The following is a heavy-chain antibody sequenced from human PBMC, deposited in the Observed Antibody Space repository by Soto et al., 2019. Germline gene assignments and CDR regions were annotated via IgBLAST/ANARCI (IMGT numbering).Heavy chain of an antibody. V-gene: IGHV4-59*08. CDR2: IYYTGYT. Sequence: HVQLQESGPGLVQPSETLSLTCTVSGDSISGYYWNWIRQTPGEGLEWIGFIYYTGYTYYNPSLPSRVTLSVDRSKNRFSLNLTSVTAADTAMYYCARHGSRDAVRFDHWGQGILVAVSS. CDR3: ARHGSRDAVRFDH. D-gene: IGHD6-19*01. CDR1: GDSISGYY. J-gene: IGHJ4*02.